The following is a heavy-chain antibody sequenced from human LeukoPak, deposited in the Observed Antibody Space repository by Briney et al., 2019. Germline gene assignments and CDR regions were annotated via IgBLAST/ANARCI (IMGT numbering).Heavy chain of an antibody. J-gene: IGHJ4*02. CDR1: GFTFSSYA. CDR2: ISYDGSNK. D-gene: IGHD3-10*01. Sequence: GGSLRLSCAASGFTFSSYAMHWVRQAPGKGLEWVAVISYDGSNKYYADSVEGRFTISRDNSKNTLYLRMNSLRAEDTAVYYCAKGHYYGSGSYWVWGQGTLVTVSS. V-gene: IGHV3-30*04. CDR3: AKGHYYGSGSYWV.